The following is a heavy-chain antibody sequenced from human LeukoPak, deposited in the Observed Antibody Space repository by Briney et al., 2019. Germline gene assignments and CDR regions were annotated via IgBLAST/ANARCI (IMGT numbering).Heavy chain of an antibody. Sequence: SVKVSCKASGGTFSSYAISWVRQAPGQGLEWMGGIIPIFGTANYAQKFQGRVTITTDESTSTAYMELSSLRSEDTAVYYCARKSIYYDSSGYYAYWGQGTLVTVSS. D-gene: IGHD3-22*01. V-gene: IGHV1-69*05. J-gene: IGHJ4*02. CDR2: IIPIFGTA. CDR3: ARKSIYYDSSGYYAY. CDR1: GGTFSSYA.